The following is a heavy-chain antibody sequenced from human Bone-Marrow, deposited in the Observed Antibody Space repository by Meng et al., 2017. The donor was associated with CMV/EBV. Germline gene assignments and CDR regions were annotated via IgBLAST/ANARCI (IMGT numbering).Heavy chain of an antibody. CDR3: ARGVRIEGYCSSTSCYNLLGP. D-gene: IGHD2-2*02. CDR1: GYTFTGYY. V-gene: IGHV1-69*10. CDR2: IIPILGIA. J-gene: IGHJ6*02. Sequence: SVKVSCKASGYTFTGYYMHWVRQATGQGLEWMGGIIPILGIANYAQKFQGRVTITADKSTSTAYMELSSLRSEDTAVYYCARGVRIEGYCSSTSCYNLLGPWDQGTTVTVSS.